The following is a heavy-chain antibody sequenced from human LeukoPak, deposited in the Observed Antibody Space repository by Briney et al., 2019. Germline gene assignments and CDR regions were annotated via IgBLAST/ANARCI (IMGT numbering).Heavy chain of an antibody. CDR3: AKGPRYNILTGYYKSHFFDY. D-gene: IGHD3-9*01. CDR2: IGGSGGTT. CDR1: GFTFSRYA. V-gene: IGHV3-23*01. Sequence: PGGSPRLSCAASGFTFSRYAMSWVRQAPGKGLEWVSSIGGSGGTTYYADSVQGRFTISRDNSKNTLYLQMNSLRAEDTAVYYCAKGPRYNILTGYYKSHFFDYWGQGTLVTVSS. J-gene: IGHJ4*02.